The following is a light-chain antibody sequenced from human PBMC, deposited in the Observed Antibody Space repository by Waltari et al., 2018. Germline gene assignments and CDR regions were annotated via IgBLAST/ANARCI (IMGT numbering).Light chain of an antibody. CDR1: SDVGNYHL. J-gene: IGLJ2*01. V-gene: IGLV2-23*01. CDR2: GAT. CDR3: CTFTSSGTWV. Sequence: QSALTPPASASGSPGQSITISCTSDVGNYHLVSWYQQRPGTAPKLKIYGATKRPSGVSDRFSGSKSVNTASLTISGLQAEDEADYYCCTFTSSGTWVFGGGTKLTVL.